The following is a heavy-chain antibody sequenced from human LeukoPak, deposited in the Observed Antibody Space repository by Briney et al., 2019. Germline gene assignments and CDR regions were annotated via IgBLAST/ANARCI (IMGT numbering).Heavy chain of an antibody. CDR2: INHSGFT. D-gene: IGHD6-19*01. J-gene: IGHJ4*02. CDR3: AASDWTPGLDY. CDR1: SGSFSGYY. Sequence: SQTLSLTCAIYSGSFSGYYWNWIRQPPGKGLEWIGEINHSGFTNYNPSLNSRVTMSVDTSKNQFSLNLTSVTAADTAVYYCAASDWTPGLDYWGQGTPVTVSS. V-gene: IGHV4-34*01.